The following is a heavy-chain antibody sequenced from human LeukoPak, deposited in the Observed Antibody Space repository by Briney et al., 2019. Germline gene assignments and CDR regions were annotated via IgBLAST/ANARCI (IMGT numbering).Heavy chain of an antibody. CDR3: ARAVAGIEAFDI. D-gene: IGHD6-19*01. J-gene: IGHJ3*02. CDR1: GGSISSYF. CDR2: IYYSGNT. V-gene: IGHV4-59*01. Sequence: SETLSLTCTVSGGSISSYFWSWIRQPPGKTLEWIGYIYYSGNTNYNPSLKSRVTISVDTSKNQFSLKLSSVTAADTAVYYCARAVAGIEAFDIWGQGTMVTVSS.